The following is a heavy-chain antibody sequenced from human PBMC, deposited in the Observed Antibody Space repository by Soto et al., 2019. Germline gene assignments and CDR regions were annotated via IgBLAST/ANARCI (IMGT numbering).Heavy chain of an antibody. J-gene: IGHJ3*02. Sequence: GGSLRLSCAASGFTFSNAWMSWVRQAPGKGLEWVGRIKSKTDGGTTDYAANVKGRFTISRDDSKNTLYLQMNSLKTEDTAVYYCATFSGYRRWIDAFDIWGQGTMVTVSS. D-gene: IGHD6-13*01. CDR2: IKSKTDGGTT. V-gene: IGHV3-15*01. CDR3: ATFSGYRRWIDAFDI. CDR1: GFTFSNAW.